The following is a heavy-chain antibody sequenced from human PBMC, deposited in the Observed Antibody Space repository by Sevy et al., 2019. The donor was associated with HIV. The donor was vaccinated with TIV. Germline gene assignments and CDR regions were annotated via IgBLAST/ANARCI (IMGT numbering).Heavy chain of an antibody. CDR3: ARAGSGRLYYYYYMDV. CDR1: GGSVSSSTYY. V-gene: IGHV4-61*01. Sequence: SETLSLTCTVSGGSVSSSTYYWSWIRQPPGKGLEWIGYIDYGGSTNYNPSLKSRVTISVDTSKNQFSLKLSSVTAADTAVYFCARAGSGRLYYYYYMDVWDKGTTVTVSS. D-gene: IGHD2-8*02. J-gene: IGHJ6*03. CDR2: IDYGGST.